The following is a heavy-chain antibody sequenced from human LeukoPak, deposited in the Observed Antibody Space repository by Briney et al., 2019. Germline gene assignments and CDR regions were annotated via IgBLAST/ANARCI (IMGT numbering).Heavy chain of an antibody. CDR1: GGSISSYY. Sequence: SETLSLTCTVSGGSISSYYWSWIRQPPGKGMEWIGYIYYSGSTKYNPSLKSRVTISVDTSKNQFSLKLRSVTAADTAVYYCARGARAGYNLEPFDYWGQGTLVTVSS. CDR3: ARGARAGYNLEPFDY. CDR2: IYYSGST. V-gene: IGHV4-59*08. J-gene: IGHJ4*02. D-gene: IGHD5-24*01.